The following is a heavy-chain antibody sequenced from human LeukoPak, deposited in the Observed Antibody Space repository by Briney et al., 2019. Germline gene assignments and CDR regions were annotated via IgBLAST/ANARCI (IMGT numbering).Heavy chain of an antibody. Sequence: GGSLRLSCEASGFTFSTYSMNWVRQAPGKGLEWVSFISSSSLTIYYADSVKGRFTISRDNSKNTLYLQMNSLRAEDTAVYYCARVQSAYYYYYGMDVWGQGTTVTVSS. CDR1: GFTFSTYS. CDR3: ARVQSAYYYYYGMDV. J-gene: IGHJ6*02. CDR2: ISSSSLTI. V-gene: IGHV3-48*01.